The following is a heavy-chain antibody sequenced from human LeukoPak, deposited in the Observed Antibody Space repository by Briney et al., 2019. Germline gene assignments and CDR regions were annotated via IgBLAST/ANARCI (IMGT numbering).Heavy chain of an antibody. CDR3: AKGTKLAVAANNYFDY. CDR1: GFTFSSYS. Sequence: GGSLRLSCAASGFTFSSYSMNWVRQAPGKGLEWFSSISSSSSYIYYADSVKGRFTISRDNAKNSLYLQMNSLRAEDTAVYYCAKGTKLAVAANNYFDYWGQGTLLTVSS. D-gene: IGHD2-15*01. V-gene: IGHV3-21*04. J-gene: IGHJ4*02. CDR2: ISSSSSYI.